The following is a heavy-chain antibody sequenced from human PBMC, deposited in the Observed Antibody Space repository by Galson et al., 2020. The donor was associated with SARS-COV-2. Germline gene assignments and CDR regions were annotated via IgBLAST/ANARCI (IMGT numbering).Heavy chain of an antibody. D-gene: IGHD4-17*01. Sequence: SETRSLTCAVSGGSISSGGYSWSWIRQPPGNGLEWIGYTYHSGSTYYNPSLRSRVTISVDRSKNQCSLKLSSVTAADTAVYYCARGTVIREHPNPDPGRVDGMDAWGQGTPVTVSS. V-gene: IGHV4-30-2*01. CDR1: GGSISSGGYS. CDR2: TYHSGST. J-gene: IGHJ6*02. CDR3: ARGTVIREHPNPDPGRVDGMDA.